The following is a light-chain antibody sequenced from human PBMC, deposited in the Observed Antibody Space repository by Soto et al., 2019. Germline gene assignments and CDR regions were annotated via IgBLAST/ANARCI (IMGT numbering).Light chain of an antibody. CDR3: QTYDSALSSRYV. V-gene: IGLV1-40*01. Sequence: QSVLMLPHSASGAPGQMVSTSCTGNSTNIGAFNGVHWYQQRPGTDHKLLSTGNAFRPSGVPDRFSVTTSGTSASLAIPGLLAEDEGDYSCQTYDSALSSRYVFGTGTKVTVL. CDR1: STNIGAFNG. J-gene: IGLJ1*01. CDR2: GNA.